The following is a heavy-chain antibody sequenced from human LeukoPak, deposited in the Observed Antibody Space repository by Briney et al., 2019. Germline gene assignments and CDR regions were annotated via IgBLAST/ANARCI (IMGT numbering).Heavy chain of an antibody. CDR2: IGTAGDT. CDR1: GFTFSSYD. J-gene: IGHJ4*02. CDR3: ARGSLGDGYNPPFDY. V-gene: IGHV3-13*01. D-gene: IGHD5-24*01. Sequence: GGSLRLSCAASGFTFSSYDMHWVRQATGKGLEWVSAIGTAGDTYYPGSVKGRFTISRENAKNSLYLQMNSLRAGDTAVYYCARGSLGDGYNPPFDYWGQGTLVTVSS.